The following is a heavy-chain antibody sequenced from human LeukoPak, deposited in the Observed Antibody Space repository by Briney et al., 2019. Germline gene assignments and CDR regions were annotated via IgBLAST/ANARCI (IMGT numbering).Heavy chain of an antibody. CDR2: ISGSGGST. CDR1: GFTFSSYA. CDR3: AKDQWDRRSGSYFLVDY. Sequence: GGSLRLSCAASGFTFSSYAMSWVRQAPGKGLEWVSAISGSGGSTYYADSVKGRFTISRDNSKNTPYLQMNSLRAEDTAVYYCAKDQWDRRSGSYFLVDYWGQGTLVTVSS. D-gene: IGHD1-26*01. J-gene: IGHJ4*02. V-gene: IGHV3-23*01.